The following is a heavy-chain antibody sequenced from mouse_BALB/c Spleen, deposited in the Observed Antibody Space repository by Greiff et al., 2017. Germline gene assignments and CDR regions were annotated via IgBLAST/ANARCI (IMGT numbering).Heavy chain of an antibody. V-gene: IGHV6-6*02. CDR2: IRLRSNNYAT. CDR3: TRNYGYDFDY. D-gene: IGHD2-2*01. Sequence: EVKLVESGGGLVQPGGSMKLSCVASGFTFSNYWMNWVRQSPGKGLEWVAEIRLRSNNYATHYAVSVKGRFTISRDDSKSSVYLQMNNLRAEDTGIYFCTRNYGYDFDYWGQGTTLTVSS. J-gene: IGHJ2*01. CDR1: GFTFSNYW.